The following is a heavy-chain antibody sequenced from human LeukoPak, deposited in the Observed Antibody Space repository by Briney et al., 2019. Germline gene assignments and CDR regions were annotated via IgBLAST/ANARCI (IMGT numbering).Heavy chain of an antibody. CDR2: IMPIFGTA. CDR1: GGTFSSYA. Sequence: SVKVSCKASGGTFSSYAISWVRQAPGQGLEWMGRIMPIFGTANYAQKFQGRVTITTDESTSTAYMELSSLRSEDTAVYYCAVWLMDTAMVKDFDYWGQGTLVTVSS. CDR3: AVWLMDTAMVKDFDY. D-gene: IGHD5-18*01. V-gene: IGHV1-69*05. J-gene: IGHJ4*02.